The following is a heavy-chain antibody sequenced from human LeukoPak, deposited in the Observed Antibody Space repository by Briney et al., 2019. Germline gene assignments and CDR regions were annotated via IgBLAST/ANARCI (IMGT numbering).Heavy chain of an antibody. V-gene: IGHV3-30*02. CDR3: AKGRAWYCGGDCSSAVDYFDY. Sequence: GGSLRLSCAASGFTFSSYGMHWVRQAPGKGLEWVAVIWYGGSNKYYADSVKGRFTISRDNSKNTLYLQMNSLRAEDTAVYYCAKGRAWYCGGDCSSAVDYFDYWGQGTLVTVSP. D-gene: IGHD2-21*01. CDR1: GFTFSSYG. CDR2: IWYGGSNK. J-gene: IGHJ4*02.